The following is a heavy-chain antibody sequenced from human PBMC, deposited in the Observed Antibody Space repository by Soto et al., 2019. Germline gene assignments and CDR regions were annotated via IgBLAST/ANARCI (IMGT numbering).Heavy chain of an antibody. CDR1: GGTFSSYA. J-gene: IGHJ5*02. V-gene: IGHV1-69*13. CDR3: ARIDSSSWYGDDWFDP. Sequence: GASVKVSCKASGGTFSSYAISWVRQAPGQGLEWMGGIIPIFGTANYAQKFQGRVTITADESTSTAYMELSSLRSEDTAVYYCARIDSSSWYGDDWFDPWGQGTLVTVSS. D-gene: IGHD6-13*01. CDR2: IIPIFGTA.